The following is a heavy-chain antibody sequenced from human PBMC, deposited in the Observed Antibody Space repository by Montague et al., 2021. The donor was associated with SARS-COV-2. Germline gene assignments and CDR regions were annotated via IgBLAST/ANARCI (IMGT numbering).Heavy chain of an antibody. V-gene: IGHV4-39*01. CDR2: ADFSWTK. CDR3: ARSTSGWFIY. J-gene: IGHJ4*02. D-gene: IGHD6-19*01. Sequence: IACADFSWTKYNNPSLKSRVTISGDTSRNQLSVRLSSVTAADTAVYYCARSTSGWFIYWGQGTLVTVSS.